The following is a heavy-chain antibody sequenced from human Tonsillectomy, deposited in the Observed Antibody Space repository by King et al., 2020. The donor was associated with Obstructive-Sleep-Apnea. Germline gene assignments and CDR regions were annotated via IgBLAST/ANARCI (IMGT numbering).Heavy chain of an antibody. CDR3: ARDGDYGDYPTFYYFDY. Sequence: VQLVESGGGVVQPGSSLRLSCAASGFTFSSYAMHWVRQAPGKGLEWVAVISYDGSNKFYADSVNGRFTISRDNSKNTLYLQMNSLRAEDTAVYYCARDGDYGDYPTFYYFDYWGQGTLVTVSS. D-gene: IGHD4-17*01. V-gene: IGHV3-30*04. J-gene: IGHJ4*02. CDR1: GFTFSSYA. CDR2: ISYDGSNK.